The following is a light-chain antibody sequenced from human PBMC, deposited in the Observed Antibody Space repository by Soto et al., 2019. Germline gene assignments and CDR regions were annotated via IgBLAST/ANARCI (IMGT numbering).Light chain of an antibody. CDR3: QKYNSAPPT. CDR2: AAS. Sequence: IQLTQSPSSLSASVGDRVTITCRASQDIAIYLAWYQQKPGEAPKLLIYAASTLYGGVPSRFSGSGSGTDFTLTISSLQPEDVATYYCQKYNSAPPTFGQGTKVDI. J-gene: IGKJ1*01. CDR1: QDIAIY. V-gene: IGKV1-27*01.